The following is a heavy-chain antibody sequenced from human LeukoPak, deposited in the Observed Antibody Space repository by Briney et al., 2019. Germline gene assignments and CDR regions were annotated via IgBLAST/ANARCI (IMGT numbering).Heavy chain of an antibody. J-gene: IGHJ4*02. CDR3: AIRSVEMATIPDY. V-gene: IGHV1-69*05. D-gene: IGHD5-24*01. CDR2: IIPMFGTA. CDR1: GGTFSSYA. Sequence: SVKVSCKASGGTFSSYAISWVRQAPGQGLEWMGGIIPMFGTANYAQKFQGRVTITTDESTSTAYMELSSLRSEDTAVYYCAIRSVEMATIPDYWGQGTLVTVSS.